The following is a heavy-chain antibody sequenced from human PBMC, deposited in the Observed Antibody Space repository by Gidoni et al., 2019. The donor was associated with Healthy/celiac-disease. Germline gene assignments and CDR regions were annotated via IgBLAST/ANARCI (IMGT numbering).Heavy chain of an antibody. Sequence: QVQLQESGPGLVKPSETLSLTCTVSGGSISRYYWSWIRQPPGKGLEWIGYIYYSGSTNYNPSLKSRVTISVDTSKNQFSLKLSSVTAADTAVYYCARGLGLRYFQHWGQGTLVTVSS. V-gene: IGHV4-59*01. CDR2: IYYSGST. CDR3: ARGLGLRYFQH. CDR1: GGSISRYY. J-gene: IGHJ1*01. D-gene: IGHD3-3*02.